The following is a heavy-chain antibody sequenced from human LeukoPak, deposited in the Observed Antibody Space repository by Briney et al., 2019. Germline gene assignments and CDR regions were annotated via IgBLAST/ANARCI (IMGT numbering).Heavy chain of an antibody. CDR2: INTNTGNP. V-gene: IGHV7-4-1*02. D-gene: IGHD6-19*01. CDR3: ARDAFHGEQWLVLSYYYYGMDV. CDR1: GYTFTSYA. Sequence: ASVKVSCKASGYTFTSYAMNWVRQAPGQGLEWMGWINTNTGNPTYAQGFTGRFVFSLDTSVSTAYLQISSLKAEDTAVYYCARDAFHGEQWLVLSYYYYGMDVWGQGTTVTVSS. J-gene: IGHJ6*02.